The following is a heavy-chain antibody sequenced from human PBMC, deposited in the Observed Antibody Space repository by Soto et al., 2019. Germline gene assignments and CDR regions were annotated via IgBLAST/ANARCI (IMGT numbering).Heavy chain of an antibody. V-gene: IGHV4-31*03. CDR2: IYYSGST. J-gene: IGHJ5*02. Sequence: PSETLSLTCTVSGGSISSGGYYWSWIRQHPGKGLEWIGYIYYSGSTYYNPSLKSRVTISVDTSKNQFSLKLSSVTAADTAVYYGARRVSLRITIFFSPAPFWFDPWGQGTLVTVSS. D-gene: IGHD3-3*01. CDR1: GGSISSGGYY. CDR3: ARRVSLRITIFFSPAPFWFDP.